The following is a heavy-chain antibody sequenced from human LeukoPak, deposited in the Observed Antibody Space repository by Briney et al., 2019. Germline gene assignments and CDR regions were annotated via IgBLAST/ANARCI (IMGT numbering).Heavy chain of an antibody. CDR2: IYYSGST. CDR3: AREAGPYYSDSSGYDYYYYYMDV. J-gene: IGHJ6*03. Sequence: PSETLSLTCTVSGGSIRSHYWSWIRQPPGKGLEWIGYIYYSGSTNYDPSLKSRVTIFIDTSKNQFSLKLTSVTAADTAVYYCAREAGPYYSDSSGYDYYYYYMDVWGKGTTVTVSS. CDR1: GGSIRSHY. V-gene: IGHV4-59*11. D-gene: IGHD3-22*01.